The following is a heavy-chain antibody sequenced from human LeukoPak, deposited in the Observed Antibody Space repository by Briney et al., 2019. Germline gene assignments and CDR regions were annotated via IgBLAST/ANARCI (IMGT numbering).Heavy chain of an antibody. CDR3: ASSGSYSNYFDY. J-gene: IGHJ4*02. CDR1: GGTFSSYA. CDR2: IIPIFGTA. Sequence: SVKVSCKASGGTFSSYAISWVRQAPGQGLEWMGGIIPIFGTANYAQKFQGRVTITTDESTSTAYMDLLRSEDTAVYYCASSGSYSNYFDYWGQGTLVTVSS. D-gene: IGHD1-26*01. V-gene: IGHV1-69*05.